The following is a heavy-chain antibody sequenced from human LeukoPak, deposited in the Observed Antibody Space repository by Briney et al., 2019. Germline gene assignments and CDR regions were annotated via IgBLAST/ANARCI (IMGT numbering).Heavy chain of an antibody. V-gene: IGHV4-38-2*02. Sequence: PSETLSLTCSISGYSISSGYFWGWIRQPPGKGLEWIGEINHSGSTNYSPSLKSRVTISVDTSKNQFSLKLSSVTAADTAVYYCARLVVVVAATPWGQGTLVTVSS. CDR1: GYSISSGYF. J-gene: IGHJ4*02. CDR2: INHSGST. D-gene: IGHD2-15*01. CDR3: ARLVVVVAATP.